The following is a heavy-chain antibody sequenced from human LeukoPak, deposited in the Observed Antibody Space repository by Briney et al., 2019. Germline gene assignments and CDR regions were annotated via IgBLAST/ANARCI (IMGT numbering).Heavy chain of an antibody. D-gene: IGHD3-3*01. CDR2: IRYDGSNK. J-gene: IGHJ4*02. CDR3: ARGDKSSYYDFWSGYYTGFDY. V-gene: IGHV3-30*02. Sequence: GGSLRLSCAASGFTFSSYGMHWVRQAPGKGLEWVAFIRYDGSNKYYADSVKGRFTISRDNSKNTLYLQMNSLRAEDTAVYYCARGDKSSYYDFWSGYYTGFDYWGQGTLVTVSS. CDR1: GFTFSSYG.